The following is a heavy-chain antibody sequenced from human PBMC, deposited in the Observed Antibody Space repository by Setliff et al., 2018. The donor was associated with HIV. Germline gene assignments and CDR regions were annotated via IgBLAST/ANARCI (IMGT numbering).Heavy chain of an antibody. CDR3: ARGGPLRFLEWLLSFFDY. Sequence: ASVKVSCKASGYTFTDYYMHWVRQAPGQGLEWMGWINPNNGATNYAQKFQGRVTMTRVTSISTAYMELSGLRSDDTAVYYCARGGPLRFLEWLLSFFDYWGQGTLVTVSS. CDR1: GYTFTDYY. J-gene: IGHJ4*02. D-gene: IGHD3-3*01. CDR2: INPNNGAT. V-gene: IGHV1-2*02.